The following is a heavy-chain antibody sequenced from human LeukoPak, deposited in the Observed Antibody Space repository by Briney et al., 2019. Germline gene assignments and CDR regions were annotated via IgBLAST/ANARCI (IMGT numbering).Heavy chain of an antibody. CDR2: MKQDGTEK. D-gene: IGHD2-2*02. J-gene: IGHJ4*02. Sequence: GGSLRLSCAASGFTFSGYWMTWVRQAPGKGLEWVANMKQDGTEKYCVDSVKGRFTISRDNARNSLYLRMNNLRAEDTAVYYCARGGYCSSTSCYNGRTDYWGQGTLVTVSS. CDR1: GFTFSGYW. V-gene: IGHV3-7*01. CDR3: ARGGYCSSTSCYNGRTDY.